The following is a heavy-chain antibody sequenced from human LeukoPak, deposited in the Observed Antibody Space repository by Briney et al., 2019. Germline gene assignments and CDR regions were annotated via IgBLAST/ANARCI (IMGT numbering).Heavy chain of an antibody. CDR3: ATTKQARRYFDY. Sequence: GGSLRLSCVGSGFTFSNNPLSWVRQAPGKGLEWVSAISGSGGNTYYADSVRGRFTIPRDNSKNKLFLQMNTLRADDTAVYYCATTKQARRYFDYWGQGTLVTVSS. D-gene: IGHD1-1*01. CDR1: GFTFSNNP. CDR2: ISGSGGNT. J-gene: IGHJ4*02. V-gene: IGHV3-23*01.